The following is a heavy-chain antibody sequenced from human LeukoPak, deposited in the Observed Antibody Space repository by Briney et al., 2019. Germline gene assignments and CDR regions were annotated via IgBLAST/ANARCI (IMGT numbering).Heavy chain of an antibody. Sequence: SETLSLTCTVSGGSISSSSYYWGWIRQPPGKGLEWIGSIYYSGSTYYNPSLKSRVTISVDTSKNQFSLKLSSVTAADTAVYYRARLTTVNYYFDYWGQGTLVTVSS. CDR2: IYYSGST. V-gene: IGHV4-39*01. D-gene: IGHD4-17*01. J-gene: IGHJ4*02. CDR3: ARLTTVNYYFDY. CDR1: GGSISSSSYY.